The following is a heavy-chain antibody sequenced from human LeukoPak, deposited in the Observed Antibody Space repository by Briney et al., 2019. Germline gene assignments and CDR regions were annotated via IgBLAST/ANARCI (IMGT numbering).Heavy chain of an antibody. J-gene: IGHJ5*02. CDR2: TYYRSKWYN. CDR1: GDSVSSNSAA. Sequence: PSQTLSLTCALSGDSVSSNSAAWSWIRQSQWRGLEWLGRTYYRSKWYNDYAVSVKSRIIINPDTSKNQFSLHLNSVTPEDTAVYYCAKLGDSSTWGQGTLVTVSS. D-gene: IGHD6-19*01. V-gene: IGHV6-1*01. CDR3: AKLGDSST.